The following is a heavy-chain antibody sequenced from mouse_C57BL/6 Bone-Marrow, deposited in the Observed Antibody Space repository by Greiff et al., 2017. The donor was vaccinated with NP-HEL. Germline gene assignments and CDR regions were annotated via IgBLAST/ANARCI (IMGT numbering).Heavy chain of an antibody. CDR3: AREAYDGWYFDV. Sequence: EVKLMESGGGLVKPGGSLKLSCAASGFTLSSYAMSWVRQTPEKRLEWVATISDGGSYTYYPDNVKGRFTISRDNAKNNLYLQMSHLKSEDTAMCYCAREAYDGWYFDVWGTGTTVTVSS. CDR1: GFTLSSYA. J-gene: IGHJ1*03. D-gene: IGHD2-12*01. CDR2: ISDGGSYT. V-gene: IGHV5-4*01.